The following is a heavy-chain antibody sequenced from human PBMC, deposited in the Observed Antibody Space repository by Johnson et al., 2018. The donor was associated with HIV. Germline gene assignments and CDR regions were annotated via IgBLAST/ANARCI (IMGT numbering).Heavy chain of an antibody. Sequence: VQLVESGGGLVQPGGSLRLSCAASGFTFSSYAMSWVRQAPGKGLEWVAFIRYDGSNKYYADSVKGRFTISRDNSKNTLYLQMNSLRAEDTAVYYCARQIAVAARGAFDIWGQGTMVTVSS. D-gene: IGHD6-19*01. CDR3: ARQIAVAARGAFDI. CDR2: IRYDGSNK. V-gene: IGHV3-30*02. J-gene: IGHJ3*02. CDR1: GFTFSSYA.